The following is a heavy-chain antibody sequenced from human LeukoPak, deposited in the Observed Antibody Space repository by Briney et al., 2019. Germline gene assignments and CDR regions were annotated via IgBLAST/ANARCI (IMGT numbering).Heavy chain of an antibody. Sequence: ASVKVSCKASGYTFTGYYMHWVRQAPGQGLEWMGWINPNSGGTNYAQKFQGRVTMTRDTSISTAYMELSRLRSDDTAVYYCARDGVYGDYEENPPDYWGQGTLVTVSS. CDR2: INPNSGGT. J-gene: IGHJ4*02. CDR1: GYTFTGYY. D-gene: IGHD4-17*01. V-gene: IGHV1-2*02. CDR3: ARDGVYGDYEENPPDY.